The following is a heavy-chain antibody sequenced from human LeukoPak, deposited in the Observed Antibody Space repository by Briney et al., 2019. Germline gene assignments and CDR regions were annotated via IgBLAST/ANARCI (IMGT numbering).Heavy chain of an antibody. V-gene: IGHV4-59*01. CDR2: IYYSGST. Sequence: SETLSLTCTASGGSISSYYWSWIRQPPGKGLEWIGYIYYSGSTNYNPSLKSRVTISVDTSKNQFSLKLSSVTAADTAVYYCATTLWAWEGHYYYMDVWGKGTTVTVSS. D-gene: IGHD1-26*01. J-gene: IGHJ6*03. CDR1: GGSISSYY. CDR3: ATTLWAWEGHYYYMDV.